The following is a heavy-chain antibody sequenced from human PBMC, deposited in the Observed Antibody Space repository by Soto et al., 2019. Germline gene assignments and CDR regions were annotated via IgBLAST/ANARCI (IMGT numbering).Heavy chain of an antibody. J-gene: IGHJ5*02. CDR1: GYTFTSYG. Sequence: QVQLVQSGAEVKKPGASVKVSRKASGYTFTSYGISWVRQAPGQGLEWMGWISAYNGNTNYAQKLQGRVTMTTDTSTSTAYMELRSLRSDDTPVYYCARDHAMAHPGYWFDPWGQGTLVTVSS. CDR3: ARDHAMAHPGYWFDP. D-gene: IGHD5-18*01. CDR2: ISAYNGNT. V-gene: IGHV1-18*01.